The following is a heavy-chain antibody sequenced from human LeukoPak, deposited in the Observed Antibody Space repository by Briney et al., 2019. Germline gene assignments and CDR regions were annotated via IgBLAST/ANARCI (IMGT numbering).Heavy chain of an antibody. CDR2: IRYDGSNK. CDR1: GFTFSSYG. CDR3: ARDRGGSSWPKGAFDY. Sequence: GGSLRLSCAASGFTFSSYGMHWVRQAPGKGLEWAALIRYDGSNKYYADSVKGRFTISRDNSKNTLYLQMNSLRAEDTAVFYCARDRGGSSWPKGAFDYWGQGTLVTVSS. V-gene: IGHV3-30*02. J-gene: IGHJ4*02. D-gene: IGHD6-13*01.